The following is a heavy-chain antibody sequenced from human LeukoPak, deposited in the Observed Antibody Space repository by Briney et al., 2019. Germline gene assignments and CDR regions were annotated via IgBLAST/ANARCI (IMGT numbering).Heavy chain of an antibody. CDR1: GFTFSSYA. J-gene: IGHJ4*02. V-gene: IGHV3-30-3*01. CDR3: ARDYSTGWDFDY. D-gene: IGHD6-19*01. Sequence: GGSLRLSCAASGFTFSSYAMHWVRQAPGKGLEWVAVISYDGSNKYYADSVKGRLTISRDNSKNTLYLQVSSLRAEDTAVYYCARDYSTGWDFDYWGQGTLVTVSS. CDR2: ISYDGSNK.